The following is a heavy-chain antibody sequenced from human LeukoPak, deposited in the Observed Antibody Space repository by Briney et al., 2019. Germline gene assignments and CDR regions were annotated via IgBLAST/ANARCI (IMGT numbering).Heavy chain of an antibody. J-gene: IGHJ6*02. D-gene: IGHD6-19*01. CDR2: ISGSGGST. V-gene: IGHV3-23*01. CDR3: AKAHSSGWYSNSNSVFDYYYGMDV. Sequence: GGSLRLSCAASGFTFSSYAMSWVRQAPGKGLEWVSAISGSGGSTYYADSVKGRFTISRDNPKNTLYLQMNSLRAEDTAVYYCAKAHSSGWYSNSNSVFDYYYGMDVWGQGTTVTVSS. CDR1: GFTFSSYA.